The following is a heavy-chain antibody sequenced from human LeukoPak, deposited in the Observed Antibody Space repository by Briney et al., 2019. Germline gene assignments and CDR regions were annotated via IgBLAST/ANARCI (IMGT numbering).Heavy chain of an antibody. V-gene: IGHV3-21*01. D-gene: IGHD3-22*01. CDR1: GFTFSSYS. CDR3: ARDPRYYYDSSGSSPAAFDI. CDR2: ISSSSSYI. Sequence: GGSLRLSCAASGFTFSSYSMNWVRQAPGKGLEWVSSISSSSSYIYYADSVKGRFTISRDNAKNSLYLQMNSLRAEDTAVYYCARDPRYYYDSSGSSPAAFDIWGQGTMVTVSS. J-gene: IGHJ3*02.